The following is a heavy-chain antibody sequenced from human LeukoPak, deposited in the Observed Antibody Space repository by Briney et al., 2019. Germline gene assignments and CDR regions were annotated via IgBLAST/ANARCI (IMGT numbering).Heavy chain of an antibody. CDR2: FDPEDGET. D-gene: IGHD6-19*01. CDR1: GFTFSSYA. V-gene: IGHV1-24*01. Sequence: GGSLRLSCAASGFTFSSYAMSWVRQAPGKGLEWMGGFDPEDGETIYAQKFQGRVTMTEDTSTDTAYMELSSLRSEDTAVYYCATDRGRYSSGWYGYWGQGTLVTVSS. J-gene: IGHJ4*02. CDR3: ATDRGRYSSGWYGY.